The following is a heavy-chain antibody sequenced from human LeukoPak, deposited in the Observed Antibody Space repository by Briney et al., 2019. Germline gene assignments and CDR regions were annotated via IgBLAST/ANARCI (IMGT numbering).Heavy chain of an antibody. Sequence: ASVKVSCKVSGYTLTELSMHWVRQAPGKGLERMGGFDPEDGETIYAQKFQGRGTMTEDTSTDTAYMELSSLRSEDTAVYYCALYIAAAVGNWFDPWGQGSLVSVSS. D-gene: IGHD6-13*01. CDR2: FDPEDGET. V-gene: IGHV1-24*01. J-gene: IGHJ5*02. CDR3: ALYIAAAVGNWFDP. CDR1: GYTLTELS.